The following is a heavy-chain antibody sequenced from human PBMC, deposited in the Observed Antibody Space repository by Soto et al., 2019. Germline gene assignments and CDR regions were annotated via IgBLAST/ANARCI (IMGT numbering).Heavy chain of an antibody. V-gene: IGHV3-30-3*01. CDR1: GFTFSDYS. J-gene: IGHJ2*01. CDR2: ISKEGCNK. Sequence: QVQLVESGGGVVQPGRSLRLSCAASGFTFSDYSVHWVRQAPGKGLDWVAIISKEGCNKYYADSVQGRFTVSRDNSKNTGYLQMDSLRVEDMAVYYCARDRGDPVSLGRGVKFRCDWYFDLWGRGTLVTVSS. D-gene: IGHD3-10*01. CDR3: ARDRGDPVSLGRGVKFRCDWYFDL.